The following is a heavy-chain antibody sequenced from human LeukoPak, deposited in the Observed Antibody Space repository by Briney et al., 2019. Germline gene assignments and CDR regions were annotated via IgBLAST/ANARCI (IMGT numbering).Heavy chain of an antibody. CDR2: VYSSGST. CDR1: GGSITGSY. Sequence: SETLSLTCTVSGGSITGSYWSWIRQPPGKGLEWIGYVYSSGSTDYNPPLKSRVTISVDTSKYQFSLKLSSVTAADTAVYFCARGGWSLDFWGRGTLVAVSS. V-gene: IGHV4-59*01. J-gene: IGHJ2*01. CDR3: ARGGWSLDF.